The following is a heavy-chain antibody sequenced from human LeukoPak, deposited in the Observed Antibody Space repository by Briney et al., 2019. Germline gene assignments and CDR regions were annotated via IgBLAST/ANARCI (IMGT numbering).Heavy chain of an antibody. J-gene: IGHJ4*02. V-gene: IGHV3-21*01. D-gene: IGHD2-2*01. CDR3: ARDTDCSSTSCFVNALDF. Sequence: GGSLRLSCAASGFTFSSYSMNWVRQAPGKGPEWVSSISSSSSYIYYADSVKGRFTISRDNAKNSLYLQMNSLRAEDTAVYYCARDTDCSSTSCFVNALDFWGQGTLVTVSS. CDR1: GFTFSSYS. CDR2: ISSSSSYI.